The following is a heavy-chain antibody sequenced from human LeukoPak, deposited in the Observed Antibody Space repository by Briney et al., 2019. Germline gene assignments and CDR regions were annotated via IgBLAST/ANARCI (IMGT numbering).Heavy chain of an antibody. CDR2: ISSSSTYI. V-gene: IGHV3-21*01. CDR1: GFTFSSYS. CDR3: ARVGCSGGRCPGYGMDV. Sequence: AGGTLRLSCAASGFTFSSYSMNWVRQAPGKGLEWASSISSSSTYIYYADSVKGRFTISRDNAKNSLYLQMNSLRVEDTAVYYCARVGCSGGRCPGYGMDVWGQGTTVTVSS. D-gene: IGHD2-15*01. J-gene: IGHJ6*02.